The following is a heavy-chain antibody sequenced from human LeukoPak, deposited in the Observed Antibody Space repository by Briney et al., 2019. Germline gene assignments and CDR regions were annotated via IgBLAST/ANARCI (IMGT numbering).Heavy chain of an antibody. CDR1: GGSISSSSYY. V-gene: IGHV4-39*01. J-gene: IGHJ3*02. D-gene: IGHD3-9*01. Sequence: SETLSLTCTVSGGSISSSSYYWGWIRQPPGKGLEWIGSIYYSGSTYYNPSLKSRVTISVDTSKNQFSLKLSSVTAADTAVYYCAGRPYYDILTGPDGAFDIWGQGTVVTVSS. CDR3: AGRPYYDILTGPDGAFDI. CDR2: IYYSGST.